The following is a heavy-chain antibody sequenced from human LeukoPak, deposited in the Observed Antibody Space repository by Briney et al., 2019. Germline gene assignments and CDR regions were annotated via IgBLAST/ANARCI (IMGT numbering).Heavy chain of an antibody. CDR1: GFTFSIYW. Sequence: GGSLRLSCAASGFTFSIYWMSWVRQAPGKGLEWVANIKQDGSEKYYVDSVKGRFTISRDNAKNSLYLQMNSLRAEDTAVYYCARPLLSSGWQFDAFDIWGQGTMVTVSS. V-gene: IGHV3-7*01. CDR2: IKQDGSEK. CDR3: ARPLLSSGWQFDAFDI. D-gene: IGHD6-19*01. J-gene: IGHJ3*02.